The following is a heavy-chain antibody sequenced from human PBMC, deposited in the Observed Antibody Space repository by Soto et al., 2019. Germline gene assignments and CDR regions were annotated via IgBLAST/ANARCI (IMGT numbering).Heavy chain of an antibody. CDR1: GFTFSSYA. Sequence: GGSLRLSYSASGFTFSSYAMHWVRQAPGKGLEYVSSISTNGGSTHYADSVKGRFTISRDNSKNTQYLQMSSLRADDTAVYYCVKGEYYYDSSGYYPFDYWDQGALVTVS. CDR3: VKGEYYYDSSGYYPFDY. J-gene: IGHJ4*02. V-gene: IGHV3-64D*06. CDR2: ISTNGGST. D-gene: IGHD3-22*01.